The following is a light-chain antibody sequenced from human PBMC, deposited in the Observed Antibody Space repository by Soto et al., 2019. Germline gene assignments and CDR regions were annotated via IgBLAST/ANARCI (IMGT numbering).Light chain of an antibody. CDR3: QQYNNWPPT. V-gene: IGKV3D-15*01. Sequence: EIVMTQSPATLSVSPGERATLSCRASQSVSGNLAWYQQKPGQAPRLLIYGASTRATGIPARFSGSGSGTQFTRTIRSLQSEDFAVYYCQQYNNWPPTFGQGTKVEIK. CDR2: GAS. J-gene: IGKJ1*01. CDR1: QSVSGN.